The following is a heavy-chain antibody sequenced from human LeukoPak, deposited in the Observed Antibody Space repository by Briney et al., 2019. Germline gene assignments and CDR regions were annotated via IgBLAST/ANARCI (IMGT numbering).Heavy chain of an antibody. Sequence: GGSLRLSCAASGFTFSSYAMHWVRQAPGKGLEWVAVISYDGSNKYYADSVKGRFTISRDNSKNTLYLQMNSLRAEDTAVYYCARAAYSSSWFTSYYYYGMDVWGQGIMVIVSS. CDR1: GFTFSSYA. V-gene: IGHV3-30*04. CDR2: ISYDGSNK. J-gene: IGHJ6*02. CDR3: ARAAYSSSWFTSYYYYGMDV. D-gene: IGHD6-13*01.